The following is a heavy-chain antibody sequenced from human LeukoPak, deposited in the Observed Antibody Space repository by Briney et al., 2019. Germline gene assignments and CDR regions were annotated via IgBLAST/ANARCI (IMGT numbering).Heavy chain of an antibody. Sequence: ASVKVSCKASGYTYTGYYMHWVRQAPGQGLEWMGWINPNSGGTNYAQKFQGRVTMTRDTSISTAYMELSRLRSDDTAVYYCAGCGSYYYYYGMDVWGQGTTVTVSS. CDR1: GYTYTGYY. CDR2: INPNSGGT. D-gene: IGHD1-26*01. CDR3: AGCGSYYYYYGMDV. J-gene: IGHJ6*02. V-gene: IGHV1-2*02.